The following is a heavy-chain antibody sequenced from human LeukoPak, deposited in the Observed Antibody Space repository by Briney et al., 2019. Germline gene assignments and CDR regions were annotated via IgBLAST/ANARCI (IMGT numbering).Heavy chain of an antibody. CDR3: ARDRCSSTSCYELVY. CDR2: IWYDGSNT. J-gene: IGHJ4*02. CDR1: GFTFNSYG. D-gene: IGHD2-2*01. V-gene: IGHV3-33*01. Sequence: GGSLRLSCAASGFTFNSYGMHWVRQAPGKGLEWVAVIWYDGSNTYYADSVKGRFTISRDDSKNTLYLQMNSLRAEDTAVYYCARDRCSSTSCYELVYWGQGTLVTVSS.